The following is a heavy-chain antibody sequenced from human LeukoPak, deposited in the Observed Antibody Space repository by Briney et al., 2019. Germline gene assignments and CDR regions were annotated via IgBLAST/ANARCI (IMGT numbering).Heavy chain of an antibody. CDR1: GYTFTSYY. Sequence: ASVKVSCKASGYTFTSYYMHWVRQAPGQGLEWMGIINPSGGSRSYAQKFQGRVTMTRDTSTSTVYMELSSLRSEDTAVYYCARGIGQQLSTVGFDYWGQGTLVTVSS. V-gene: IGHV1-46*01. CDR3: ARGIGQQLSTVGFDY. J-gene: IGHJ4*02. D-gene: IGHD6-13*01. CDR2: INPSGGSR.